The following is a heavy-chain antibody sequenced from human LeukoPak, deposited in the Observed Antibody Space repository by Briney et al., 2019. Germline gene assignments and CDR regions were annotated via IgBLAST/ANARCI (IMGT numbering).Heavy chain of an antibody. V-gene: IGHV3-11*01. CDR2: ISSPGSTT. J-gene: IGHJ2*01. D-gene: IGHD5-18*01. CDR3: ASGIQPRLSWFFDL. CDR1: GFRFSDYY. Sequence: GGSLRLSCAASGFRFSDYYMSWIRQAPGKGLEWFSYISSPGSTTYYADSVKGRFTISRGNAKNSLSLQMNSLRADDTAVYYCASGIQPRLSWFFDLWGRGTLVTVSS.